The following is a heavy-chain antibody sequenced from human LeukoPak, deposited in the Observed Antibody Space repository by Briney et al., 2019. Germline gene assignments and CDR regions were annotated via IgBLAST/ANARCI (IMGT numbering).Heavy chain of an antibody. CDR3: ARDSYYDFWSGYYTLTFDY. V-gene: IGHV1-46*01. J-gene: IGHJ4*02. Sequence: GASVKVSCKASGYSFTSYYMHWVRQPPGQGLEWMGIINPSGGSTSYAQKFQGRVTMTRDTSTSTVYMELSSLRSEDTAVYYCARDSYYDFWSGYYTLTFDYWGQGTLVTVSS. D-gene: IGHD3-3*01. CDR1: GYSFTSYY. CDR2: INPSGGST.